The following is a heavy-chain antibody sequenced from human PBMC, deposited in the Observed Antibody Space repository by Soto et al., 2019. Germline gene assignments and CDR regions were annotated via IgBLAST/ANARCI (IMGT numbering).Heavy chain of an antibody. J-gene: IGHJ6*02. Sequence: PSETVSLTFAVSGDSITSGGYSWSWIRQPPGKGLEWIGHIYHGGSTYYNPSLKSRVTISVDRSKNQFSLKLSSVTAADTAVYYCARDRDCSGGSCDVMDVWGQGSTVTVSS. D-gene: IGHD2-15*01. CDR1: GDSITSGGYS. CDR2: IYHGGST. V-gene: IGHV4-30-2*01. CDR3: ARDRDCSGGSCDVMDV.